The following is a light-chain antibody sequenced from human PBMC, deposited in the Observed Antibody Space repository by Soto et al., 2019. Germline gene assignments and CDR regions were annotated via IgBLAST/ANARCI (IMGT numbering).Light chain of an antibody. CDR2: AAS. CDR3: QQYNNWPT. V-gene: IGKV1-12*01. Sequence: DIQMTQSPSSVSASVGDRVTITCRASQGISSWLAWYQQKPGKAPKLLIYAASTLESGVPSRFSATVSGTEFSLTITSLQSEDFAVYYCQQYNNWPTFGQGTKVDIK. J-gene: IGKJ1*01. CDR1: QGISSW.